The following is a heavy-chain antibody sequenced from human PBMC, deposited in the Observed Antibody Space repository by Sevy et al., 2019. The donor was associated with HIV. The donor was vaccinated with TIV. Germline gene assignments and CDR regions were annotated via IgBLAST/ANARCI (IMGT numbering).Heavy chain of an antibody. V-gene: IGHV3-23*01. CDR1: EFTFSSYA. CDR2: ISGSGRFT. CDR3: AKGFCSGATCPRDYYYYGIDV. D-gene: IGHD2-15*01. J-gene: IGHJ6*02. Sequence: GGSLRLSCSASEFTFSSYAMSWVRQAPGKGLEWVSSISGSGRFTYYADFVEGRLIISRDNSKNTLSVQMNSLRAEETAVYYCAKGFCSGATCPRDYYYYGIDVWGQGTTVTVSS.